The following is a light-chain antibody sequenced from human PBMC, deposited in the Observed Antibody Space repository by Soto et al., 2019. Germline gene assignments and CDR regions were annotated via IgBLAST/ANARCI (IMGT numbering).Light chain of an antibody. J-gene: IGKJ1*01. CDR2: KAS. Sequence: DIQMTQSPSTLSASVGDRVTITCRASQNINTWLAWYQQKPGKAPKLLINKASSLKSGVPSRFSGSGSGTEFILTISSLQPDDFATYYCQHYNSYSEAFGQGTKVDIK. V-gene: IGKV1-5*03. CDR3: QHYNSYSEA. CDR1: QNINTW.